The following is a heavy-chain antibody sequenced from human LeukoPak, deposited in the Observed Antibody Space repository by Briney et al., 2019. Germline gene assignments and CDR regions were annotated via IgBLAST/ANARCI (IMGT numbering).Heavy chain of an antibody. D-gene: IGHD7-27*01. Sequence: GGSLRLSCAASGFTFSSYSMNWVRQAPGKGLEWVSYISSSSSGIYYADSVGGRFTTSRDNAKNSLYLQMSSLRDEDTAVYYCTRDWNWGPDYWGQGTLVTVSS. CDR1: GFTFSSYS. V-gene: IGHV3-48*02. CDR3: TRDWNWGPDY. CDR2: ISSSSSGI. J-gene: IGHJ4*02.